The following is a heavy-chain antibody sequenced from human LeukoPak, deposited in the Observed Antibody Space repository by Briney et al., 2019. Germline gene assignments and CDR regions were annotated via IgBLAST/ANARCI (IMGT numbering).Heavy chain of an antibody. V-gene: IGHV3-23*01. CDR1: GFTFSSYA. Sequence: GGSLRLSCAASGFTFSSYAMSWVRQAPGKGLEWVSAIRGSGGSTYADSVKGRFTISRDNSKNTLYLQMNSLRAEDTAVYYYAKSGGSRFDPWGQGTLVTVSS. CDR2: IRGSGGST. J-gene: IGHJ5*02. D-gene: IGHD5-12*01. CDR3: AKSGGSRFDP.